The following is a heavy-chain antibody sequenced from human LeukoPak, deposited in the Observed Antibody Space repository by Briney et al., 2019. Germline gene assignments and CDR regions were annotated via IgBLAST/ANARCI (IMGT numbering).Heavy chain of an antibody. CDR2: IKEDGSEK. CDR1: GLTFSSYW. Sequence: PGGSLRLSCAASGLTFSSYWMSWVRQAPGKGLAWEANIKEDGSEKYYVDSVKGRFTISRDNAKNSLFLQMNSLRAEDTAVYYCARNAGWLHGSGSYDAFDIWGQGTMVTVSP. CDR3: ARNAGWLHGSGSYDAFDI. V-gene: IGHV3-7*01. J-gene: IGHJ3*02. D-gene: IGHD3-10*01.